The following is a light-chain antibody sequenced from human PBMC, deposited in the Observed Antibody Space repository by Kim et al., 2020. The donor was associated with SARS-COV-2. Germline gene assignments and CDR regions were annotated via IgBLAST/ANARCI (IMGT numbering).Light chain of an antibody. CDR3: NSRASSGDRYV. V-gene: IGLV3-19*01. Sequence: ALGQTVRITCQGDSLRDYYASWYRPKPGQAPVLVIYSKNSRPSGIPDRFSGSSSGDTASLTITGAQAEDEADYYCNSRASSGDRYVFGTGTKVTVL. CDR2: SKN. CDR1: SLRDYY. J-gene: IGLJ1*01.